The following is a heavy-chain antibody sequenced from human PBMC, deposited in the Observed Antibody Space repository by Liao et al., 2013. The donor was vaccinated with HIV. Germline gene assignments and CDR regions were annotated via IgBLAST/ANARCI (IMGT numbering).Heavy chain of an antibody. CDR3: ARGRRADNAFDF. CDR2: FLNSGTT. Sequence: QVQLQESGPGLVKPSQTLSLTCTVSGGSISSSSYYWSWIRQPAGKGLEWIGRFLNSGTTNYNPFLKSRVTISVDTSKSQISLTLTSVTAADTAVYYCARGRRADNAFDFWGQGTMVTVSS. V-gene: IGHV4-61*02. CDR1: GGSISSSSYY. J-gene: IGHJ3*01. D-gene: IGHD6-25*01.